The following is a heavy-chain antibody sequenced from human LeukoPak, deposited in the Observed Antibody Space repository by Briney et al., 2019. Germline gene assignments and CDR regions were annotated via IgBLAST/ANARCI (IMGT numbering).Heavy chain of an antibody. J-gene: IGHJ3*02. V-gene: IGHV3-33*01. CDR2: IWYDGRNK. D-gene: IGHD3-10*01. CDR1: GFTFSSHG. Sequence: PGGSLRLSCAPSGFTFSSHGMHWVRQVPGKGLEWVAGIWYDGRNKYYADSVKGRFTISRDKSKNTVYLQMNGLTTEDTAVYYCARDRPSSLWFDAFDIWGQGTMVTASS. CDR3: ARDRPSSLWFDAFDI.